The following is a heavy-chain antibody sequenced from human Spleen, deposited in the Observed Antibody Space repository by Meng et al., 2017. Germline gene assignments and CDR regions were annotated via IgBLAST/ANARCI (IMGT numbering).Heavy chain of an antibody. CDR1: GFTSSNYG. Sequence: GESLKISCAASGFTSSNYGFHWLRQAPGKGLEWVAVIWHDGSKTLYADSVKGRFTISRDNSRNTLYLQMNSLRAEDTAVYYCARDLCSTTYCYSDWGQGTLVTVSS. V-gene: IGHV3-33*01. J-gene: IGHJ4*02. D-gene: IGHD2-2*02. CDR3: ARDLCSTTYCYSD. CDR2: IWHDGSKT.